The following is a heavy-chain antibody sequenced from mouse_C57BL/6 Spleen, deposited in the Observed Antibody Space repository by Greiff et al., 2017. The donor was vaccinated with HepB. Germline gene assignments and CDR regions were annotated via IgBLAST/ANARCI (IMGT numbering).Heavy chain of an antibody. Sequence: VKLQQSGAELVKPGASVKMSCKASGYTFTTYPIEWMKQNHGKSLEWIGNFHPYNDDTKYNEKFKGKATLTVEKSSSTVYLELSRLTSDDSAVYYCARRGTGKGWYFDVWGTGTTVTVSS. D-gene: IGHD4-1*01. CDR2: FHPYNDDT. V-gene: IGHV1-47*01. J-gene: IGHJ1*03. CDR1: GYTFTTYP. CDR3: ARRGTGKGWYFDV.